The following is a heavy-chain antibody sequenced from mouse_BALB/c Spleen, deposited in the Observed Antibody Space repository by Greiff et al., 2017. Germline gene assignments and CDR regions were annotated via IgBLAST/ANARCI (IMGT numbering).Heavy chain of an antibody. CDR3: ARHGLGHYFDY. V-gene: IGHV5-6*01. CDR1: GFTFSSYG. CDR2: ISSGGSYT. D-gene: IGHD4-1*01. Sequence: EVKLVESGGDLVKPGGSLKLSCAASGFTFSSYGMSWVRPTPDKRLEWVATISSGGSYTYYPDSVKGRFTISRDNAKNTLYLQMSSLKSEDTAMYYCARHGLGHYFDYWGQGTTLTVSS. J-gene: IGHJ2*01.